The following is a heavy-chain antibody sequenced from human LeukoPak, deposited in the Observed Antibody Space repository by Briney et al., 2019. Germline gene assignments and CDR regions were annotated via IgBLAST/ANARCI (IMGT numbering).Heavy chain of an antibody. D-gene: IGHD5-12*01. CDR3: ARLQLSGYDRHWFDP. J-gene: IGHJ5*02. Sequence: ASVKVSCRASGYTFTDYYMHWVRQAPGQGLEWMGWSNPNSGGRNFAQKFQGRVTMTRDTSISTAYLQWSSLKASDTAMYYCARLQLSGYDRHWFDPWGQGTLVTVSS. V-gene: IGHV1-2*02. CDR2: SNPNSGGR. CDR1: GYTFTDYY.